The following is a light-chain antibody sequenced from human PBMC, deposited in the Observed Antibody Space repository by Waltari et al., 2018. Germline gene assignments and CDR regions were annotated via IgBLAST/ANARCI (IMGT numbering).Light chain of an antibody. Sequence: SQELTPPPSVSVSPGQTASITCSGDKLGDKRGCCYQQKPGQSPVLVMYQDSKRPSGIPERFSGSSSGNTATLTISGTQAMDEADYYCQAWDSTAPHVVFGGGTKLTVL. CDR2: QDS. J-gene: IGLJ2*01. V-gene: IGLV3-1*01. CDR3: QAWDSTAPHVV. CDR1: KLGDKR.